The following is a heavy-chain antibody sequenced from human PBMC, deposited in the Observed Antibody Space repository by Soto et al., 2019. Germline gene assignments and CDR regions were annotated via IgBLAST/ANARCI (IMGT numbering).Heavy chain of an antibody. D-gene: IGHD3-3*01. CDR1: GYTFTSYA. CDR2: INAGNGNT. CDR3: ASTRNDFWSGYYTKFSYYYGMDV. J-gene: IGHJ6*02. V-gene: IGHV1-3*01. Sequence: ASVKVSCKASGYTFTSYAMHWVRQAPGQRLEWMGWINAGNGNTKYSQKFQGRVTITRDTSASTAYMELSSLRSEDTAVYYCASTRNDFWSGYYTKFSYYYGMDVWGQGTTVTVSS.